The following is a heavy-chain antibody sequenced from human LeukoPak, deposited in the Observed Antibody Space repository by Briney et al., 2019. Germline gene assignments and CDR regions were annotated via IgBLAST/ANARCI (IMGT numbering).Heavy chain of an antibody. CDR2: VNHSGST. V-gene: IGHV4-34*01. CDR3: AREGVVGAYGHFDY. Sequence: PSETLSLTCAVYGGSFSGYYWSWIRQPPGKGLEWIGEVNHSGSTNYNPSLKSRVTISVDTSKNQFSLKLSSVTAADTAVYYCAREGVVGAYGHFDYWGQGTLVTVSS. CDR1: GGSFSGYY. D-gene: IGHD2-15*01. J-gene: IGHJ4*02.